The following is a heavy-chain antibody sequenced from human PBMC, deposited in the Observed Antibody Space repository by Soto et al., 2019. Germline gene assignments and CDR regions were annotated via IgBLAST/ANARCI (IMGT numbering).Heavy chain of an antibody. Sequence: QVQLVQSGAEVKKPGASVRVSCKASGYTFTTYDINWVRQATGHGLEWRGWMNPNTGNTGYAQKIQGTVSMTRNTSISTAEMALSSLRSEDTAVYYCARVRAVMYRWEGYNMVVWGQGTTVTVPS. D-gene: IGHD2-2*01. CDR2: MNPNTGNT. CDR3: ARVRAVMYRWEGYNMVV. CDR1: GYTFTTYD. J-gene: IGHJ6*02. V-gene: IGHV1-8*01.